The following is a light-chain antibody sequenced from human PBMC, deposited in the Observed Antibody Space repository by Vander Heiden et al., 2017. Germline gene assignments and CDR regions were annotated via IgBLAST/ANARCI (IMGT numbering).Light chain of an antibody. V-gene: IGKV1-33*01. J-gene: IGKJ2*01. Sequence: DIQMTQSPSSLSASVGDRVTITCQASQDITKYLNWYQQKSGTAPKLLIYDTFNLETGVPSRFSGSGSGTDFSFTISSLQPEDTATYYCQQYKALLTFGQGTKLEIK. CDR1: QDITKY. CDR2: DTF. CDR3: QQYKALLT.